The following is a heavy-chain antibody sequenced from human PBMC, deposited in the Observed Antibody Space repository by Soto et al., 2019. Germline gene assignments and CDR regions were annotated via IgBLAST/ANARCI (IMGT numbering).Heavy chain of an antibody. D-gene: IGHD6-13*01. CDR2: TYYRSKWYN. CDR3: ARAYSSSWYEWNYYYYMDV. J-gene: IGHJ6*03. Sequence: SQTLSLTCAISGDGVSSNSAAWNWIRQSPSRGLEWLGRTYYRSKWYNDYAVSVKSRITINPDTSKNQFSLQLNSVTPEDTAVYYCARAYSSSWYEWNYYYYMDVWGKGTTVTVSS. V-gene: IGHV6-1*01. CDR1: GDGVSSNSAA.